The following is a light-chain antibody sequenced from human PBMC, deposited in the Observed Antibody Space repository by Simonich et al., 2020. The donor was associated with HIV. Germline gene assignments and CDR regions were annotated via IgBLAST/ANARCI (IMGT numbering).Light chain of an antibody. V-gene: IGKV1D-13*01. CDR3: QQFNNYPYT. J-gene: IGKJ2*01. CDR1: QVISSA. CDR2: DAS. Sequence: IQLTQSPSSLSASVGDRVSITCRASQVISSALAWYQQKPGKAPKLLIYDASSLESGVPSRFSGSGSGTDFTLTISRLQPEDFATYYCQQFNNYPYTFGQGTKLEIK.